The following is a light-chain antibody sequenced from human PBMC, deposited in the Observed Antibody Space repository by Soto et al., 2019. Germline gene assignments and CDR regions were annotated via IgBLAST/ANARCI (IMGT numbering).Light chain of an antibody. CDR2: AAS. CDR3: KQYNSYPIT. J-gene: IGKJ1*01. V-gene: IGKV1-39*01. CDR1: QSISSY. Sequence: DIQMTQSPSSLSASVGDRVTITCRASQSISSYLNWYQQKPGKAPKLLIYAASSLQSGVPSRFSGSGSGTDFTLTIRSLQPDDFATYYCKQYNSYPITFGQGTKVDIK.